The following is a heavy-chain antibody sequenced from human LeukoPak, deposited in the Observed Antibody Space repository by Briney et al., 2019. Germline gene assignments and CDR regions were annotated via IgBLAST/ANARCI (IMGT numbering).Heavy chain of an antibody. J-gene: IGHJ3*02. Sequence: SETLSLTCAVYGGSFSGYYWSWICQPPGKGLEWIGEINHSGSTNYNPSLKSRVTISVDTSKNQFSLKLSSVTAADTAVYYCARGSSRYSIWGQGTMVTVSS. CDR2: INHSGST. D-gene: IGHD3-16*02. CDR1: GGSFSGYY. CDR3: ARGSSRYSI. V-gene: IGHV4-34*01.